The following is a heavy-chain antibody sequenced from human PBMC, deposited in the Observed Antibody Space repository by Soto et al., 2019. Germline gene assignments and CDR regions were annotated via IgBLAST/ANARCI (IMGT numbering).Heavy chain of an antibody. Sequence: GGSLRLSCAASGLTFNNYGMNWVRQAPGKGLEWVSAISGSGDTTYYVDSVKGRFTISRDNSKNTLYLQMNSLRAEDTAVYYCARDSCGGDCGLGYWGQGTLVTVSS. CDR3: ARDSCGGDCGLGY. D-gene: IGHD2-21*02. CDR1: GLTFNNYG. J-gene: IGHJ4*02. V-gene: IGHV3-23*01. CDR2: ISGSGDTT.